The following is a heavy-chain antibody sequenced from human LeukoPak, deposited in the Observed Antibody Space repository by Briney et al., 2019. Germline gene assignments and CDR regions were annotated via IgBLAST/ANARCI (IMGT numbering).Heavy chain of an antibody. CDR1: GGSISTYY. V-gene: IGHV4-59*12. CDR3: ARGSITVVPAFDI. J-gene: IGHJ3*02. CDR2: IYYSGST. Sequence: PSETLSLTCTVSGGSISTYYWSWIRQPPGKGLEWIACIYYSGSTVYNPSLRSRGTISVDTSKNQISLKLTSVTAADTAVYYCARGSITVVPAFDIWGQGTMVTVSS. D-gene: IGHD4-23*01.